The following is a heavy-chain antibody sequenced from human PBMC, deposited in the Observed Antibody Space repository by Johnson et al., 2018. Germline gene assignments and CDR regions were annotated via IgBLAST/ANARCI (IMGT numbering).Heavy chain of an antibody. CDR2: MYSSGST. D-gene: IGHD6-13*01. V-gene: IGHV4-59*01. CDR3: ARGVAPGTLDYYYYMDV. Sequence: QVQLQESGPGLLKPSETLSLTCTVSGDSISGYYWSWLRQAPGKGLEWIGFMYSSGSTNYNPSLESLGSISVDRSKNQFSLKLTSVTAADTAVYYCARGVAPGTLDYYYYMDVWGKGTTVTVSS. J-gene: IGHJ6*03. CDR1: GDSISGYY.